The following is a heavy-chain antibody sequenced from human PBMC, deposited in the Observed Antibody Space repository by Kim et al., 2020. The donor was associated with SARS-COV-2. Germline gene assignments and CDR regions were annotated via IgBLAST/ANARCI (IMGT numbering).Heavy chain of an antibody. Sequence: GGSLRLSCAASGFTFSSYSMKWVRQAPGKGLEWVSYISSSSSTIYYADSVKGRFTISRDNAKNSLYLQMNSLRDEDTAVYYCARDRSSGSSLDAFDIWGQGTMVTVSS. V-gene: IGHV3-48*02. D-gene: IGHD3-10*01. J-gene: IGHJ3*02. CDR1: GFTFSSYS. CDR3: ARDRSSGSSLDAFDI. CDR2: ISSSSSTI.